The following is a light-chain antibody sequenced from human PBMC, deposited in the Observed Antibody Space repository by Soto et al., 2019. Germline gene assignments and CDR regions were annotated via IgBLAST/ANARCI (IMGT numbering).Light chain of an antibody. CDR2: GAS. Sequence: MVLKQSPGTLSLSTGERVTLSCRASQSVTTRLAWYQHKPGQAPTLLIYGASSRATGIPDRFSGSGSGTDFTLTISRLEPEDFAVYYCQQYGSSPKTFCQGTKVDVK. CDR3: QQYGSSPKT. V-gene: IGKV3-20*01. J-gene: IGKJ1*01. CDR1: QSVTTR.